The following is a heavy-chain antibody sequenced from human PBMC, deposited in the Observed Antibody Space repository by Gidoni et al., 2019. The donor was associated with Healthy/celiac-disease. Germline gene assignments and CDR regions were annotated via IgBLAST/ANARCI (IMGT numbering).Heavy chain of an antibody. D-gene: IGHD3-10*01. Sequence: VQLVESGGGLVQPGGSPRLSCAASGLTFSSYSMNWVLQAPGKGLEWVSYSSSSSRTIYYADSGKGRFTISRDNAKNSLYLQMNSLRDEDTAVYYCARGRPWPGLTSGERFDYWGQGTLVTVSS. CDR1: GLTFSSYS. J-gene: IGHJ4*02. CDR3: ARGRPWPGLTSGERFDY. CDR2: SSSSSRTI. V-gene: IGHV3-48*02.